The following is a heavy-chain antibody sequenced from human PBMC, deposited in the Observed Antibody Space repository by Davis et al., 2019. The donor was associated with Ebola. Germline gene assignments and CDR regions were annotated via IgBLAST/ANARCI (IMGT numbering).Heavy chain of an antibody. CDR3: TLLQEHL. J-gene: IGHJ6*01. CDR1: GFTFSRFG. Sequence: GESLKISCAASGFTFSRFGMIWVRQAPGKGLEWVSVITDSGDGTGYADSVKGRFTISRDNSRNTLYLQMNSLHQGPIGLPPGTLLQEHLWG. V-gene: IGHV3-23*01. CDR2: ITDSGDGT.